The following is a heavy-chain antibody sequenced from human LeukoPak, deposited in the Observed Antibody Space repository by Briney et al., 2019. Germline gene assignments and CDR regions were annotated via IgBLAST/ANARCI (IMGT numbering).Heavy chain of an antibody. J-gene: IGHJ4*02. CDR3: AREGVYYDILAAYYSPYYFGF. CDR1: GGSFSGYY. CDR2: INHGGST. Sequence: KPSETLSLTCAVYGGSFSGYYWSWIRQPPGKGLEWIGEINHGGSTNYNPSLKSRLTISVDTSKNQFSLKLSSVTATDTAMYYCAREGVYYDILAAYYSPYYFGFWGQGTLVTVYS. V-gene: IGHV4-34*01. D-gene: IGHD3-9*01.